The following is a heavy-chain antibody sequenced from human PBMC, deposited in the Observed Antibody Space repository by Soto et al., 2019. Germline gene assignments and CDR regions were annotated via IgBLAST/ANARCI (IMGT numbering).Heavy chain of an antibody. J-gene: IGHJ4*02. Sequence: QVQLVQSGAEVKKPGASVKVSCKASGYTFITYGVSWVRQAPGQGLDWLGWISTYNGNTRYAERLQGRVTMTTDTTTKTAYMELRNLRADDTAVYYCARGPTDYYDNTANYFLDYWGQGTLVTVS. D-gene: IGHD3-22*01. CDR2: ISTYNGNT. CDR3: ARGPTDYYDNTANYFLDY. V-gene: IGHV1-18*01. CDR1: GYTFITYG.